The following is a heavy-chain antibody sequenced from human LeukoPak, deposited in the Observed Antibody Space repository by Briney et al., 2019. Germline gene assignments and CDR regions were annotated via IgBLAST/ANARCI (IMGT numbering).Heavy chain of an antibody. CDR2: ISSSSSYI. V-gene: IGHV3-21*01. J-gene: IGHJ6*03. CDR3: ARPQYFYYMDV. Sequence: GGSLRLSCAASGLTFSSYSMNWVRQAPGKGLEWVSSISSSSSYIYYADSVKGRFTISRDNAKNSLYLQMNSLRAEDTAVYYCARPQYFYYMDVWGKGTTVTVSS. CDR1: GLTFSSYS.